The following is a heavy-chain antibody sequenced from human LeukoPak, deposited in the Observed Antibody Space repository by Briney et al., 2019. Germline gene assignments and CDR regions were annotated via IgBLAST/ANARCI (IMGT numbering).Heavy chain of an antibody. CDR1: GITFSTYG. D-gene: IGHD6-13*01. Sequence: HPGGSLRLSCAASGITFSTYGMYWVRQAPGKGLEWVAVISHDGNNKYYADSVKGRFTISRDNSKNTLYLQMNSLRAEDTAVYYCAKSPRQQPHYFDYWGQGTLVTVSS. CDR3: AKSPRQQPHYFDY. V-gene: IGHV3-30*18. J-gene: IGHJ4*02. CDR2: ISHDGNNK.